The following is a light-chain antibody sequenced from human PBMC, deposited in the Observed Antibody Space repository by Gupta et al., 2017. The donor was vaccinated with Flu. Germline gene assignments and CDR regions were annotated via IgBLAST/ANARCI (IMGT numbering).Light chain of an antibody. J-gene: IGKJ1*01. CDR2: GAS. CDR3: QQYGSSPGWT. V-gene: IGKV3-20*01. CDR1: QSVSSSY. Sequence: EIVLTQSPGTLSLSPGERATLSCRASQSVSSSYLAWYQQKPGQAPRLLIYGASSRATGIPERCSGSGSGTDCTLTISRLEPEDCAVYYCQQYGSSPGWTFGQGTKVEIK.